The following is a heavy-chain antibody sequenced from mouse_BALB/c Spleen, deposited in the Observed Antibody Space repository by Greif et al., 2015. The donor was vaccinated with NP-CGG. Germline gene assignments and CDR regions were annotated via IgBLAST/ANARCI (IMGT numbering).Heavy chain of an antibody. J-gene: IGHJ4*01. CDR1: GFAFSSYD. CDR3: ARHGGYYAMDY. CDR2: ISSGGGST. V-gene: IGHV5-12-1*01. Sequence: EVQGVESGGGLVKPGGSLKLSCAASGFAFSSYDMSWVRQTPEKRLEWVAYISSGGGSTYYPDTVKGRFTISRDNAKNTLYLQMSSLKSEDTAMYYCARHGGYYAMDYWGQGTSVTVSS.